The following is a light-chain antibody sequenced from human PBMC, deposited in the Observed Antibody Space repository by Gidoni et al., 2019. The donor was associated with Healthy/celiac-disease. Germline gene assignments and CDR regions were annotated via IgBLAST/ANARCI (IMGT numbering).Light chain of an antibody. CDR1: QSVSSSY. J-gene: IGKJ3*01. CDR3: QQYGNSFT. CDR2: GAS. V-gene: IGKV3-20*01. Sequence: IVLTQSPGTLSLSPGESATLSCRASQSVSSSYLAWYQQKPGQAHRLLIYGASSRATGIPDRFSGSGSGTDFTLTISRLEPEDFAVYYCQQYGNSFTFGPGTKVDIK.